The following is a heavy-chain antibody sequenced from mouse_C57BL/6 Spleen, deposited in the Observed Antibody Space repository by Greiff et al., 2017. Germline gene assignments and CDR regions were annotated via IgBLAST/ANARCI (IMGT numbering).Heavy chain of an antibody. V-gene: IGHV1-42*01. CDR2: INPSTGGT. Sequence: VQLQQSGPELVKPGASVKISCKASGYSFTGYYMNWVKQSPEKSLEWIGEINPSTGGTTYNQKFKAKATLTVDKSSSTAYMQLKSLTSEDSAVYYCARTGCYGSSPVDYWGQGTTLTVSS. D-gene: IGHD1-1*01. CDR3: ARTGCYGSSPVDY. J-gene: IGHJ2*01. CDR1: GYSFTGYY.